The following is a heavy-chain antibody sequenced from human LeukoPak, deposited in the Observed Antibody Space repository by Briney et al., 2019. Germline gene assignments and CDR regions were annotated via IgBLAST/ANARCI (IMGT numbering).Heavy chain of an antibody. D-gene: IGHD3-10*01. CDR2: IRPDGHT. V-gene: IGHV4-38-2*02. CDR1: GYFSTGYY. Sequence: SETLSLTCSVSGYFSTGYYWGWIRQPPGKGLEWMASIRPDGHTYSNSSLRNQLTISADMSRNEFSLKLNSLTAADTAVYYCAREGQVRGVTVFAYWGQGTLVTVSS. J-gene: IGHJ4*02. CDR3: AREGQVRGVTVFAY.